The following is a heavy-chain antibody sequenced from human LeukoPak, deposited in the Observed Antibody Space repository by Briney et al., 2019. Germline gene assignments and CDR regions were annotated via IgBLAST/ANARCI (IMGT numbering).Heavy chain of an antibody. CDR1: GGSINDYY. J-gene: IGHJ4*02. Sequence: SEILSLTCSVSGGSINDYYWNWVRQPPGKGLEWIGSIYYSGSTYYNPSLKSRVTISVDTSKNQFSLKLSSVTAADTAVYYCARTNRLLWFGELFPYYFDYWGQGTLVTVSS. D-gene: IGHD3-10*01. V-gene: IGHV4-59*05. CDR2: IYYSGST. CDR3: ARTNRLLWFGELFPYYFDY.